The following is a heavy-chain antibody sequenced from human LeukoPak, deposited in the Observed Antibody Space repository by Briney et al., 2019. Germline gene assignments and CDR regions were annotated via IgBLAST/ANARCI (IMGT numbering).Heavy chain of an antibody. CDR1: GGSFSGYY. Sequence: PSETLSLTCAVYGGSFSGYYWSWIRQPPGKGLEWIGEINHSGSTNYNPSLKSRVTISVDTSKNQFSLKLSSVTAADTAVYYCARDGYYGSGSYYPYYFDYWGQGTLVTVSS. CDR3: ARDGYYGSGSYYPYYFDY. J-gene: IGHJ4*02. V-gene: IGHV4-34*01. CDR2: INHSGST. D-gene: IGHD3-10*01.